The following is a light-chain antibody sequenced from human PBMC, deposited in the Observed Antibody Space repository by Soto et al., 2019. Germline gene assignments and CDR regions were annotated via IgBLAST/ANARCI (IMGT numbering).Light chain of an antibody. V-gene: IGLV2-11*01. CDR2: DVT. CDR1: SGDVGAYDR. J-gene: IGLJ3*02. CDR3: CSHAGGSSWV. Sequence: QSALTQPRTVSGSPGQSVTISCTGTSGDVGAYDRVSWYQHHPIKAPKLIIYDVTNRPSGVPYRFSGSKSGSTASLTISGLQAEDEADYYCCSHAGGSSWVFGGGTKLTVL.